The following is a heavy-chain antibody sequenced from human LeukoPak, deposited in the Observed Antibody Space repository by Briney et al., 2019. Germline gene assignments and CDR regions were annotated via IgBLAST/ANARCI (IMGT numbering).Heavy chain of an antibody. CDR3: ARHRDYYDT. D-gene: IGHD3-22*01. V-gene: IGHV4-59*08. CDR2: IYSSGSA. J-gene: IGHJ4*01. CDR1: GASINNNF. Sequence: SETLSLTCTASGASINNNFWTWIRQPPGKGLEWIGYIYSSGSANYNPSRKSRVIVSADTSKNQISLNLTSVTAADTAVYFCARHRDYYDTWGHGTLVTVSS.